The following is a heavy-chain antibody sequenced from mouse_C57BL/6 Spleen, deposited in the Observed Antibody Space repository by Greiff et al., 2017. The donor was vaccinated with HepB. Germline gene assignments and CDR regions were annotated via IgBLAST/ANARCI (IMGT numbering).Heavy chain of an antibody. V-gene: IGHV1-59*01. Sequence: QVQLQQPGAELVRPGTSVKLSCKASGYTFTSYWMHWVKQRPGQGLEWIGVIDPSDSYTNYNQKFKGKATLTVDTSSSTAYMQLSSLTSEDSAVYYCARGHLDSSGYYAMDYWGQGTSVTVSS. CDR2: IDPSDSYT. CDR1: GYTFTSYW. D-gene: IGHD3-2*02. J-gene: IGHJ4*01. CDR3: ARGHLDSSGYYAMDY.